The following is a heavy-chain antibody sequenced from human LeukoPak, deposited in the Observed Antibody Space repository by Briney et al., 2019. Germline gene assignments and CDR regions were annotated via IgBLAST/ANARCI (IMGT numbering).Heavy chain of an antibody. Sequence: GGCLRLSCAASGVTFTSDSMSWVRQAPGKGRGWVSSISSSSSYIYYADSVKGRFTISRDKAKNSLYLQMNSLRAEDTAVYYCAKSNILTGYFRHFDYWGQGTLVTVSS. J-gene: IGHJ4*02. CDR3: AKSNILTGYFRHFDY. D-gene: IGHD3-9*01. CDR1: GVTFTSDS. V-gene: IGHV3-21*04. CDR2: ISSSSSYI.